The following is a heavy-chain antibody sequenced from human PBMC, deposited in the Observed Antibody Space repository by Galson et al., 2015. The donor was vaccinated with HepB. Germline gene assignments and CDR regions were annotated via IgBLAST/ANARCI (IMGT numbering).Heavy chain of an antibody. J-gene: IGHJ5*02. D-gene: IGHD2-2*01. Sequence: SVKVSCKASGYTFTSYYMHWVRQAPGQGLEWMGIINPSGGSTSYAQKFQGRVTMTRDTSTSTVYMELSSLRSEDTAVYYCARVGGFVPAAIFSLDPWGQGTPVTVSS. V-gene: IGHV1-46*01. CDR3: ARVGGFVPAAIFSLDP. CDR2: INPSGGST. CDR1: GYTFTSYY.